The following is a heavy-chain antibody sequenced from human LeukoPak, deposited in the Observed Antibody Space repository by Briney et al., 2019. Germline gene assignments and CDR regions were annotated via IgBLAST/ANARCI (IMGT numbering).Heavy chain of an antibody. D-gene: IGHD2-21*01. Sequence: SETLSLTCAVSGGSTTSRTYYWGWIRQHPGKGLEWIGYIYYSGSTYYNPSLKSRVTISVDTSKNQFSLKLSSVTAADTAVYYCAREADDSRYVVDYWGQGTLVTVSS. CDR1: GGSTTSRTYY. CDR2: IYYSGST. V-gene: IGHV4-31*11. J-gene: IGHJ4*02. CDR3: AREADDSRYVVDY.